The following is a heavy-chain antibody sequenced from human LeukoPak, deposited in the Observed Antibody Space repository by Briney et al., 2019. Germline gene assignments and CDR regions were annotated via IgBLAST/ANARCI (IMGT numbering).Heavy chain of an antibody. CDR3: ARKSYYYDSSGYFFDY. CDR1: GFTFSSYS. D-gene: IGHD3-22*01. J-gene: IGHJ4*02. CDR2: ISTSSGTI. V-gene: IGHV3-48*02. Sequence: GGSLRLSCAASGFTFSSYSMNWVRQAPGKGLEWDSYISTSSGTIFYADSVKGRFTISRDNARNSLYLQMNSLRDEDTAVYSCARKSYYYDSSGYFFDYWGQGTLVTVSS.